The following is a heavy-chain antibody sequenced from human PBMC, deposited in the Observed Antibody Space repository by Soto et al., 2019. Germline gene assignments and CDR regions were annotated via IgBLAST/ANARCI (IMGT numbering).Heavy chain of an antibody. V-gene: IGHV1-3*01. Sequence: ASVKVSCNASGYTYTGYGIPWVRQAPGQRLAWMGWSNAANGDTKYSPKFQGRVTITRDTSASTAYMELNSLRSEDTAVYYCVRRHVSATGIDWFDPWGQGTLVTVSS. J-gene: IGHJ5*02. CDR3: VRRHVSATGIDWFDP. CDR1: GYTYTGYG. CDR2: SNAANGDT. D-gene: IGHD6-13*01.